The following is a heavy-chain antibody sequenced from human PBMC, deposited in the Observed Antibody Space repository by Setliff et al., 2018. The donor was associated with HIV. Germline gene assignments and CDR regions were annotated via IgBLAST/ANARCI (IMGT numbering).Heavy chain of an antibody. V-gene: IGHV1-18*01. CDR1: GGTFSIFS. CDR2: SSPNGNT. CDR3: AREPPSSNPTLQYAFDL. J-gene: IGHJ3*01. D-gene: IGHD4-4*01. Sequence: ASVKVSCKTSGGTFSIFSITWVRQAPGQGLEWLGWSSPNGNTKNHHKFEGRITMTTDTPTTTAFMELRSLTSDDTAVYFCAREPPSSNPTLQYAFDLWGQGTMVTVSS.